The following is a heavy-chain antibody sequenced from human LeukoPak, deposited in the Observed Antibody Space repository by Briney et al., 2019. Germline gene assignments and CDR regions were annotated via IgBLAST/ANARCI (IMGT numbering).Heavy chain of an antibody. CDR3: ARGSVQLWLRDTYYYMDV. CDR2: INWNGRIT. J-gene: IGHJ6*03. D-gene: IGHD5-18*01. V-gene: IGHV3-20*04. Sequence: GGSLRLSCAASGFTFDDYAMNWVRQVPGRGLEWVSGINWNGRITEYADSVKDRFTISRQNTKNSLYLYMNNLGGEDTALYFCARGSVQLWLRDTYYYMDVWAKGPRSPSP. CDR1: GFTFDDYA.